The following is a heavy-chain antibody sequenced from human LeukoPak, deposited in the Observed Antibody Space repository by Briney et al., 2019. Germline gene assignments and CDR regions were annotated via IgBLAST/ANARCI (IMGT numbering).Heavy chain of an antibody. D-gene: IGHD2-21*02. CDR2: IIPIFGTA. J-gene: IGHJ3*02. Sequence: GASVKVSCKASGGTFSGYAISWVRQAPGQGLEWMGGIIPIFGTANYAQKFQGRVTITADKSTSTAYMELSSLRSEDTAVYYCARVWYCGGDCPNRGPFDIWGQGTMVTVSS. CDR3: ARVWYCGGDCPNRGPFDI. CDR1: GGTFSGYA. V-gene: IGHV1-69*06.